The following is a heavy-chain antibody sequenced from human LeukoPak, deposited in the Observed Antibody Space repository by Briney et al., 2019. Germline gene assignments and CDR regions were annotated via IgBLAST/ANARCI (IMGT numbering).Heavy chain of an antibody. CDR3: ARGGNWNYEN. V-gene: IGHV4-59*01. J-gene: IGHJ4*02. CDR1: GGSISPYY. Sequence: PSETLSLTCTVSGGSISPYYWSWIRQPPGKGLEWIGYIYYSGSTNYNPSLKSRVTISVDTSKNQFPMKVSSVTAADTAVYYCARGGNWNYENWGQGTLVTVSS. D-gene: IGHD1-7*01. CDR2: IYYSGST.